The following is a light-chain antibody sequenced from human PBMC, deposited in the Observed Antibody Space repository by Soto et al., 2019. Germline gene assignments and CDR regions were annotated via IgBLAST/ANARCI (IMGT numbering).Light chain of an antibody. CDR2: DVS. CDR1: SSDVGGYNY. J-gene: IGLJ2*01. CDR3: SSYTSSSTVV. Sequence: QSALTQPASVSGSPGQSITISCTETSSDVGGYNYVSWYQQHPGKAPKLRIYDVSNRPSGVSNRFSGSKSGNTASLTISGLQAEDEADYYCSSYTSSSTVVFGGGTKLTVL. V-gene: IGLV2-14*01.